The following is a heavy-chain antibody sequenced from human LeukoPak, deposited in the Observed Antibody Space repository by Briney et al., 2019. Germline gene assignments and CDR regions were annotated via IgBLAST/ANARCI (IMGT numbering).Heavy chain of an antibody. D-gene: IGHD3-10*01. J-gene: IGHJ4*02. CDR1: GFTFSSYS. CDR2: ISTSSITI. Sequence: GGSLRLSCAASGFTFSSYSMNWVRQAPGKGLEWVSTISTSSITIYYADSVKGRFTISRDNAKNSLYLQMSSLRDDDTAVYYCAGDDSGSFDYWGQGTLVTVSS. CDR3: AGDDSGSFDY. V-gene: IGHV3-48*02.